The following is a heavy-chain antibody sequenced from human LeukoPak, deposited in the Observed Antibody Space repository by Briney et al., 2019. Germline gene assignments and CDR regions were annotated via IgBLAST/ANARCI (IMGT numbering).Heavy chain of an antibody. CDR3: ATVPYYGGNSYDY. D-gene: IGHD4-23*01. CDR2: VYPEDGER. CDR1: GYTFSDYY. V-gene: IGHV1-69-2*01. Sequence: ASVKVSCKVSGYTFSDYYMHWVRQAPGKGLEWMGLVYPEDGERIYAEKFQGRVTITADTSTATAYLDLSSLSSEDTAVYYCATVPYYGGNSYDYWGQGTLDTVSS. J-gene: IGHJ4*02.